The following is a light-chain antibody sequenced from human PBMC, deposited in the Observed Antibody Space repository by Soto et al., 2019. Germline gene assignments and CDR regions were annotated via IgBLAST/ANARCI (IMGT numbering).Light chain of an antibody. CDR2: DAS. J-gene: IGKJ1*01. V-gene: IGKV1-6*01. CDR3: LRDYHGWT. CDR1: QGIGND. Sequence: AIQMTQSPSSLSASVGDRVTITCRASQGIGNDLGWYQQKPGKAPKLLIYDASSLKSGVPSRFSGSGSGTDFTLTISSLQHEDFATYYCLRDYHGWTFGQGTKVEI.